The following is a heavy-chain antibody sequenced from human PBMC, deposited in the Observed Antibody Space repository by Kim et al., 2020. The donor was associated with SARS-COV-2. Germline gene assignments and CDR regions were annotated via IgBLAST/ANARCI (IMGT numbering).Heavy chain of an antibody. J-gene: IGHJ4*02. D-gene: IGHD3-10*01. Sequence: TNYADSVKGRFTISRDNAKNSLYLQMNSLRVEDTATYYCTRDAAMVPDFWGQGTLVIVSS. CDR2: T. CDR3: TRDAAMVPDF. V-gene: IGHV3-11*06.